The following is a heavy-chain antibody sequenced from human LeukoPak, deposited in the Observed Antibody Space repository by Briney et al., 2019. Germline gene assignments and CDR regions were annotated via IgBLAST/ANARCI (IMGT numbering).Heavy chain of an antibody. CDR1: GSTFTYYW. CDR2: IKHDGSEA. J-gene: IGHJ6*04. Sequence: PGGSLRLSCAASGSTFTYYWTTWVRQAPGKGLGRVANIKHDGSEAYYVDSVKGRFTISRDNAKNSLYLQMNSLRAEDTAVYYCARGDVVYYYYGLDVWGKGTTVTVSS. CDR3: ARGDVVYYYYGLDV. V-gene: IGHV3-7*03. D-gene: IGHD2-15*01.